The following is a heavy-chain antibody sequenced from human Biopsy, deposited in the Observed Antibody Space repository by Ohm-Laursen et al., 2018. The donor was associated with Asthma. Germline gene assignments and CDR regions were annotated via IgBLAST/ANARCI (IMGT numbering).Heavy chain of an antibody. D-gene: IGHD3-3*01. CDR2: MSFDGRQT. V-gene: IGHV3-30*18. CDR1: GFSFNSYG. J-gene: IGHJ3*02. Sequence: SLRLSCLASGFSFNSYGMHWVRQAPGKGLEWVAVMSFDGRQTYYADSVKGRFTISRDNSKNTLYLQMNSLRAEDTAVYYCAKERYYDFWSGYPIWGQGTMVTVSS. CDR3: AKERYYDFWSGYPI.